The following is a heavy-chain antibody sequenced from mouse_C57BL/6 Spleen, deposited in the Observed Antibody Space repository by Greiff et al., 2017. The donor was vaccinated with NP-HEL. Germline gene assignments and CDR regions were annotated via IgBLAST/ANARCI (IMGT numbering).Heavy chain of an antibody. J-gene: IGHJ4*01. Sequence: QVQLQQSGAELVRPGTSVKVSCKASGYAFTNYLIEWVKQRPGQGLEWIGVIYPGSGGTNYNEKFKGKATLTADKSSSTAYMQLSSLTSEDSAVYFCSAGDDYSNSRDYAMDYWGQGTSVTVAS. V-gene: IGHV1-54*01. CDR3: SAGDDYSNSRDYAMDY. CDR2: IYPGSGGT. D-gene: IGHD2-5*01. CDR1: GYAFTNYL.